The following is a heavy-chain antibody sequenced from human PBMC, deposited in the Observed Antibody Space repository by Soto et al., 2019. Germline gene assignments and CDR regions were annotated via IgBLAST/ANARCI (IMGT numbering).Heavy chain of an antibody. V-gene: IGHV4-59*01. CDR2: IYYSGST. Sequence: PSETLSLTCTVSGGSISSYYWSWIRQPPGKGLEWIGYIYYSGSTNYNPSLKSRVTISVGTSKNQFSLKLSSVTAADTAVYYCARQRIGRITIFGVVPRYMDVWGKGTTVTVSS. J-gene: IGHJ6*03. CDR3: ARQRIGRITIFGVVPRYMDV. CDR1: GGSISSYY. D-gene: IGHD3-3*01.